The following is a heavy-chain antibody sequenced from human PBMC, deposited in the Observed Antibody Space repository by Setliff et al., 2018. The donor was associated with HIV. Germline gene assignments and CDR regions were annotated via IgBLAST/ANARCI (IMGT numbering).Heavy chain of an antibody. CDR3: ARARSHHDSSGYYGYNFYYMDV. J-gene: IGHJ6*03. D-gene: IGHD3-22*01. CDR1: GGSFSDYY. CDR2: INHSGGT. V-gene: IGHV4-34*01. Sequence: SETLSLTCAVYGGSFSDYYWTWIRQSPGKGLEWIGEINHSGGTNYNPSLKSRVTISVDTSKNQFSLKLNSLTAADTAVYHCARARSHHDSSGYYGYNFYYMDVWGKGTTVTVSS.